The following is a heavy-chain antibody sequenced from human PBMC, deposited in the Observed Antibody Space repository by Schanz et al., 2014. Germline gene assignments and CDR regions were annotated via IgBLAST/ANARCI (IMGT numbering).Heavy chain of an antibody. V-gene: IGHV3-13*05. CDR2: IGPASDP. Sequence: EVQLVESGGGLVQPGGSLRLSCAASGFTFSNYDMHWVRQAIGKGLEWVSGIGPASDPYYAGSVKGRFTISRENCKNSLYLQMNSLRAGDTAVYYCAKGRRREGRDTSCTYCVPYWGQGTLVTVSS. D-gene: IGHD2-2*01. CDR1: GFTFSNYD. CDR3: AKGRRREGRDTSCTYCVPY. J-gene: IGHJ4*02.